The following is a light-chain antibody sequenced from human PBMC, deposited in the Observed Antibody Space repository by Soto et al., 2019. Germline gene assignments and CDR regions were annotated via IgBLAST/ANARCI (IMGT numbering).Light chain of an antibody. J-gene: IGLJ3*02. CDR2: EVN. V-gene: IGLV2-8*01. Sequence: QSALTQPPSASGSPGQSVAISCSGTSGDVGGYKYVSWYQQHPGKAPKLIIYEVNKRPSGVPDRFSGSKSGNTASLTVSGLQAEDEADYYCSSHAAGGVFGGGTKLTVL. CDR3: SSHAAGGV. CDR1: SGDVGGYKY.